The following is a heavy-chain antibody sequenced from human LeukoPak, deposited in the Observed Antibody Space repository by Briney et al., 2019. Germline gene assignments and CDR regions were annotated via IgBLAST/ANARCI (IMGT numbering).Heavy chain of an antibody. CDR3: ARIPRGSGWSFLDF. J-gene: IGHJ4*02. Sequence: GGSLRLSCAASGLSFSSYWMSWVRQAPGKGLEWVANIQSDGRMQQYVDSVKGRLTISRDNARNSLYLQMNSLRAEDTAVYYCARIPRGSGWSFLDFWGQGTLVTVSS. CDR1: GLSFSSYW. D-gene: IGHD6-19*01. CDR2: IQSDGRMQ. V-gene: IGHV3-7*01.